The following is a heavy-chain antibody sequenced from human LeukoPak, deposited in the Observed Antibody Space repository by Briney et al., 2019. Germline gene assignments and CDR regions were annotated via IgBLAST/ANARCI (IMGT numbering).Heavy chain of an antibody. D-gene: IGHD6-19*01. CDR1: GFSFSSYA. CDR3: ARSSDWAFDF. J-gene: IGHJ4*02. Sequence: QPGGSLRLSCAASGFSFSSYAMSWVRQTPGKGLEWTANINEDGTEKYYADSVKGRFTISRDNAKNSLYLQMNTLRAEDTAVYYCARSSDWAFDFWGQGTLVTVSS. CDR2: INEDGTEK. V-gene: IGHV3-7*05.